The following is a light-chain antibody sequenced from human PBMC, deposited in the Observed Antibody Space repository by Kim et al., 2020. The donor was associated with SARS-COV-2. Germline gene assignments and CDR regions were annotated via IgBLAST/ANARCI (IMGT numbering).Light chain of an antibody. V-gene: IGKV3-15*01. J-gene: IGKJ1*01. CDR2: GAS. CDR1: QSVSSN. CDR3: QQYNNWPRT. Sequence: EIVMTQSPAPLSVSPGERATLSCRASQSVSSNLVWYQQKPGQAPRLLIYGASTRATGIPARFRGSGSGTEFTLTISSLQSEDFAVYYCQQYNNWPRTFGQGTKVDIK.